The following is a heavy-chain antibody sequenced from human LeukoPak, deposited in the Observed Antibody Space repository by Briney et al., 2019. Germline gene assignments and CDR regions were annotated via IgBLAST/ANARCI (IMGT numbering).Heavy chain of an antibody. CDR3: ARDRALLRYFDWSSHNWFDP. V-gene: IGHV3-33*01. CDR1: GFDFSSYG. D-gene: IGHD3-9*01. J-gene: IGHJ5*02. Sequence: GRSLRLSCAASGFDFSSYGMHWVRQAPGKGLEWVAVIWYDGSNKYYADSVKGRFTISRDNSKNTLYLQMNSLRAEDTAVYYCARDRALLRYFDWSSHNWFDPWGQGTLVTVSS. CDR2: IWYDGSNK.